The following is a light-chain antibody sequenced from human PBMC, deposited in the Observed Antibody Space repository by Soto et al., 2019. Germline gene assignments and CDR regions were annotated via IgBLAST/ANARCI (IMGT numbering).Light chain of an antibody. Sequence: DIQMTQSPSTLSASVGDGVTITCRASQSIGYWLAWYQQKPGKAPKLLIYKATNLQSGVPSRFSGSGSGTEFSLTLSSLKPVDSAIYFCQHYHDFQYTFGPGTKLEI. CDR1: QSIGYW. CDR3: QHYHDFQYT. V-gene: IGKV1-5*03. CDR2: KAT. J-gene: IGKJ2*01.